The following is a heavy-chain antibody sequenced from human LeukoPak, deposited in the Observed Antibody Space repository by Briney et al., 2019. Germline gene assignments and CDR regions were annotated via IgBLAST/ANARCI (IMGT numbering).Heavy chain of an antibody. CDR3: ARVWTDSGSYYDDRGAFDY. CDR1: DDSITMYY. CDR2: IYYSGST. D-gene: IGHD1-26*01. Sequence: SETLSLTCSVSDDSITMYYWTWIRQPPGKGLEWIGSIYYSGSTYYNPSLKSRVTISVDTSKNQFSLKLTSVTAADTTVYYCARVWTDSGSYYDDRGAFDYWGQGTLVTVSS. V-gene: IGHV4-38-2*02. J-gene: IGHJ4*02.